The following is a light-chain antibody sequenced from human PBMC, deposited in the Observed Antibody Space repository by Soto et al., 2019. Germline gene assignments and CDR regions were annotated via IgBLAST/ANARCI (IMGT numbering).Light chain of an antibody. CDR3: SSYAGRNTLV. CDR2: EVS. J-gene: IGLJ2*01. V-gene: IGLV2-8*01. CDR1: SSDVGGYNY. Sequence: QSALTQPPSASGSPGQSVTISCTGTSSDVGGYNYVSWYQQHPGKVPKLMIYEVSKRPSGVPDRFSGSKSGNTASLTVSGRQAEDEADYYCSSYAGRNTLVFGGGTQLTVL.